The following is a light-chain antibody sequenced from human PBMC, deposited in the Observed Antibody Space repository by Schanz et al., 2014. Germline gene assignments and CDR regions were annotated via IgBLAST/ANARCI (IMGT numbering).Light chain of an antibody. CDR1: QSVGTY. J-gene: IGKJ5*01. CDR3: QQYGSSPLT. Sequence: EIVLTQSPATLSLSPGERATLSCRVSQSVGTYLAWYQQKPGQAPGLLIYDASSRAAGIPARFRGSGSGTDFTLIINRLEPEDFAVYYCQQYGSSPLTFGQGTRLEIK. CDR2: DAS. V-gene: IGKV3-20*01.